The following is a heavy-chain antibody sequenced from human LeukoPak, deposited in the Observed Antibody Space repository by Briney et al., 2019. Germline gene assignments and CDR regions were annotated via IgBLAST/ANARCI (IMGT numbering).Heavy chain of an antibody. V-gene: IGHV3-30*02. CDR2: IRYDGTNK. CDR3: AKGGITARRYFDY. J-gene: IGHJ4*02. Sequence: PGGSLRLSCAASVFPFSSYGMHWVRQAPGKGLEWVTFIRYDGTNKYYADSAKGRFTISKDNSKTPLYLLMNILRAEDTAEYYCAKGGITARRYFDYWGQGTLVTVSS. D-gene: IGHD6-6*01. CDR1: VFPFSSYG.